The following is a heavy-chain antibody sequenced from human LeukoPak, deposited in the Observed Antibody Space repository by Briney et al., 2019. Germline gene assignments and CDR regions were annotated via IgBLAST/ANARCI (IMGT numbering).Heavy chain of an antibody. J-gene: IGHJ6*02. CDR3: ARYGGGDTWYAHFGMDA. CDR2: ISGYNGNT. D-gene: IGHD2-21*02. CDR1: GYTFNNYG. V-gene: IGHV1-18*01. Sequence: GPAVKVSCKTSGYTFNNYGINWVRQPPGQGREWVGWISGYNGNTNYAQKFQGRITMTIDTPKSTGYMELSSLTSDDTAVFYCARYGGGDTWYAHFGMDAWGRGTTVTVSS.